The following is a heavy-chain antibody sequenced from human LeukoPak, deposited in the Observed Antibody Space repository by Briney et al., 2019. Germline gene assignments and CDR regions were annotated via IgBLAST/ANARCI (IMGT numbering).Heavy chain of an antibody. V-gene: IGHV1-18*01. D-gene: IGHD2-2*01. Sequence: ASVKVSCKASGYTFTSYGISWVRQAPGQGLEWMGWISAYSGDTNYAQKLQGRVTMTTDTSTSTAYMELRSLRSDDTAVYYCARDHCRTSCYLREGFDPWGQGTLVTVSS. CDR3: ARDHCRTSCYLREGFDP. CDR1: GYTFTSYG. CDR2: ISAYSGDT. J-gene: IGHJ5*02.